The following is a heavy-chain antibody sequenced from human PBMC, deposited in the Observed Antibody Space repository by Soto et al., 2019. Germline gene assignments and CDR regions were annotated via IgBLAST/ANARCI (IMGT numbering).Heavy chain of an antibody. CDR2: ISSSSSYT. CDR3: ARAVNLAAFFDY. Sequence: PGGSLRLSCAASGFTFSDYYMSWIRQAPGKGLEWVSYISSSSSYTNYADSVKGRFTISRDNAKNSLYLRMNSLRAEDTAVYYCARAVNLAAFFDYWGQGTLVTVSS. CDR1: GFTFSDYY. J-gene: IGHJ4*02. D-gene: IGHD6-6*01. V-gene: IGHV3-11*06.